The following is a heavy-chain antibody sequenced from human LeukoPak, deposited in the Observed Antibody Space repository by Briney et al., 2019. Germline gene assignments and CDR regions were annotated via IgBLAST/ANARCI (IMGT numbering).Heavy chain of an antibody. D-gene: IGHD3-10*01. CDR3: ARVGVFVTMVRGVIDY. CDR1: GYTFTSYG. J-gene: IGHJ4*02. V-gene: IGHV1-18*01. CDR2: ISAYNGNT. Sequence: ASVKVSCKASGYTFTSYGISWVRQAPGQGLEWMGWISAYNGNTNYAQKLQGRVTKTTDTSTSTAYMELRSLRSDDTAVYYCARVGVFVTMVRGVIDYWGQGTLVTVSS.